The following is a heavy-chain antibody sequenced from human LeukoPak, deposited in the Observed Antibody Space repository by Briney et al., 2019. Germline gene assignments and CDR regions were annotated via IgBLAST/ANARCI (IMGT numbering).Heavy chain of an antibody. CDR3: ARDKGGELPSFDY. J-gene: IGHJ4*02. V-gene: IGHV4-4*07. CDR1: GGSFSGYY. CDR2: IYTSGST. D-gene: IGHD1-26*01. Sequence: PSETLSLTCAVYGGSFSGYYWSWIRQPAGKGLEWIGRIYTSGSTNYNPSLKSRVTISVDTSKNQFSLKLSSVTAADTAVYYCARDKGGELPSFDYWGQGTLVTVSS.